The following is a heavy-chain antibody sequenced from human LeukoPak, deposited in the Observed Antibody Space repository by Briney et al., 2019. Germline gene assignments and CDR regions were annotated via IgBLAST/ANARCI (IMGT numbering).Heavy chain of an antibody. J-gene: IGHJ6*02. Sequence: ASVKVSCKASGYTFTGYYMHWVRQAPGQGLEWMGWINPNSGGTNYAQKFQGRVTMTRDTSISTAYMELSRLRSDDTAVYYCATGFWSGYFVFYYGMDVWGQGTTVTVSS. CDR2: INPNSGGT. V-gene: IGHV1-2*02. D-gene: IGHD3-3*01. CDR1: GYTFTGYY. CDR3: ATGFWSGYFVFYYGMDV.